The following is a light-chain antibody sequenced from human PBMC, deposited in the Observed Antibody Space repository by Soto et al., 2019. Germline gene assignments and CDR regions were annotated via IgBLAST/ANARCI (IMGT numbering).Light chain of an antibody. CDR3: SSYAGSINPYV. CDR2: EVT. V-gene: IGLV2-8*01. J-gene: IGLJ1*01. Sequence: QSALTQPPSASGSPGQSVTISCTGTSGDIGGYDYVSWYQQHPGKAPKLMIYEVTKRPLGVPDRFSGSKSGNTASLTVSGLQAEDEADYYCSSYAGSINPYVFGTGTKLTAL. CDR1: SGDIGGYDY.